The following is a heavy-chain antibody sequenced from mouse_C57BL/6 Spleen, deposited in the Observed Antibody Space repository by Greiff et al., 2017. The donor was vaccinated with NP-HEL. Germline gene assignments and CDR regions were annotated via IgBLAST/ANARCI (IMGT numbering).Heavy chain of an antibody. D-gene: IGHD3-2*02. CDR2: INYDGSST. J-gene: IGHJ3*01. CDR3: ASLDSSGYWFAY. Sequence: EVMLVESEGGLVQPGSSMKLSCTASGFTFSDYYMAWVRQVPEKGLEWVANINYDGSSTYYLDSLKSRFIISRDNAKNILYLQMSSLKSEDTATYYCASLDSSGYWFAYWGQGTLVTVSA. CDR1: GFTFSDYY. V-gene: IGHV5-16*01.